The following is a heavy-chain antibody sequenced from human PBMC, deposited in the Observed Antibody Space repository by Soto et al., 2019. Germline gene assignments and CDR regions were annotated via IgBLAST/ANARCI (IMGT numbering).Heavy chain of an antibody. CDR2: ISSSSSYT. V-gene: IGHV3-11*06. Sequence: PGGSLRLSCAASGFTFSDYYMSWIRQAPGKGLEWVSYISSSSSYTNYADSVKGRFTISRDNAKNSLYLQMNSLRAEDTAVYYCARTLIYCSSTSCYYNWFDPWGQGTLVTVSS. CDR1: GFTFSDYY. D-gene: IGHD2-2*01. J-gene: IGHJ5*02. CDR3: ARTLIYCSSTSCYYNWFDP.